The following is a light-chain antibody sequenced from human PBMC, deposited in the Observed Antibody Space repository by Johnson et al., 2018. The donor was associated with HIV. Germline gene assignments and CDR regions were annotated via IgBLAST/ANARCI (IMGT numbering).Light chain of an antibody. V-gene: IGLV1-51*02. CDR2: ENN. CDR3: GTWDISLSAGGV. Sequence: QSVLTQPPSVSAAPGQKVTISCSGTSSNIGNHYVSWYQQLPGTAPKLLIYENNKRPSGIPDRFSGSKSGTSATLAITRLQTGDEADYYCGTWDISLSAGGVFGPGTKVTVL. J-gene: IGLJ1*01. CDR1: SSNIGNHY.